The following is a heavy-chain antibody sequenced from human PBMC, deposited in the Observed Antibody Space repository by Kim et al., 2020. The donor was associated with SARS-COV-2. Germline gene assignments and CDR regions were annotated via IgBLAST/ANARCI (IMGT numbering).Heavy chain of an antibody. CDR2: IYPGDSDT. J-gene: IGHJ6*02. CDR1: GYSFTSYW. CDR3: ARDRGDFWSGYYRGYYYYGMDV. Sequence: GESLKISCKGSGYSFTSYWIGWVRQMPGKGLEWMGIIYPGDSDTRYSPSFQGQVTISADKSISTAYLQWSSLKASDTAMYYCARDRGDFWSGYYRGYYYYGMDVWGQGTTVTVSS. D-gene: IGHD3-3*01. V-gene: IGHV5-51*01.